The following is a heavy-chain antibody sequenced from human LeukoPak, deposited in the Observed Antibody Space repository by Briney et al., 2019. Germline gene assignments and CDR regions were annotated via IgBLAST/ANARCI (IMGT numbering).Heavy chain of an antibody. Sequence: SETLSLTCTVSGDSITNYYWSWIRQPPGKGLEWIGNIYHSGITYYNLYNPSLKSRVIISVDTSKNHFSLKLSSVTAADTAVYFCATLLSSSYYFDYWGQGTLVTVSS. D-gene: IGHD3-10*02. V-gene: IGHV4-59*04. CDR2: IYHSGIT. J-gene: IGHJ4*02. CDR3: ATLLSSSYYFDY. CDR1: GDSITNYY.